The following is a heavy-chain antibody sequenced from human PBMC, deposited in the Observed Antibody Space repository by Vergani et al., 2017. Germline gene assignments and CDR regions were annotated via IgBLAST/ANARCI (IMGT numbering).Heavy chain of an antibody. Sequence: EVQLLESGGGLVQPGGSLRLSCAASGFTFSSYDMSWVRQAPGKGLEWVSAISGSGGRTYYADSVKGRFTISRDNYKNTLYLQMNRLRAEDTAVYYCAKIQGGQYYFDYWGQGTLVTVSS. CDR2: ISGSGGRT. J-gene: IGHJ4*02. V-gene: IGHV3-23*01. CDR1: GFTFSSYD. CDR3: AKIQGGQYYFDY.